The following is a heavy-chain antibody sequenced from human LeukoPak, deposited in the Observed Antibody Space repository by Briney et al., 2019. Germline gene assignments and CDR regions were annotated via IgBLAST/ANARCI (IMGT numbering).Heavy chain of an antibody. CDR3: ARGLRASFDP. CDR1: GGSFSGYY. CDR2: INHSGST. Sequence: SETLSHTCAVYGGSFSGYYWSWVRQPPGKGLEWIGEINHSGSTNYNPSLKSRVTISVDTSKNQFSLKLSSVTAADTAVYYCARGLRASFDPWGQGTLVTVSS. J-gene: IGHJ5*02. V-gene: IGHV4-34*01.